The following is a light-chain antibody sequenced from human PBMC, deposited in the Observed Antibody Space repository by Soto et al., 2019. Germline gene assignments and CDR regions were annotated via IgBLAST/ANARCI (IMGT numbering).Light chain of an antibody. V-gene: IGKV1-39*01. Sequence: DIQMTQSPSSLSASVGDRVIITCRTSQSISNHLNWYQHKPGKAPKVLISAASNLQSGVPSRFSGSGSGTVFTLTISSLQPEDFATYFCQQSYTLSPLTFGGGTKVEIK. J-gene: IGKJ4*01. CDR1: QSISNH. CDR3: QQSYTLSPLT. CDR2: AAS.